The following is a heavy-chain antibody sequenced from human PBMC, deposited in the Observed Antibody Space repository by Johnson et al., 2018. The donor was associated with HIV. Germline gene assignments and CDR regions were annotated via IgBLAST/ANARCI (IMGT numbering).Heavy chain of an antibody. CDR3: ARGDPEWFHAFVI. Sequence: VQLVESGGGLVQPGRSLRLSCAASGFTFDDYAMHWVRQAPGKGLEWVSVIYSADSTYYADSVKGRFTISRDNSKNTLYLQMNSLRAEDTAVYYCARGDPEWFHAFVIWGQGTMVTVSS. J-gene: IGHJ3*02. CDR1: GFTFDDYA. V-gene: IGHV3-66*01. CDR2: IYSADST. D-gene: IGHD3-10*01.